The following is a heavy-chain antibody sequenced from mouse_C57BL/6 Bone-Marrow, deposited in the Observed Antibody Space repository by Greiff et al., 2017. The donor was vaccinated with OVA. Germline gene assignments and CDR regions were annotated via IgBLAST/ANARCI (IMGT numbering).Heavy chain of an antibody. J-gene: IGHJ4*01. CDR2: ISSGGSYT. CDR1: GFTFSSSG. V-gene: IGHV5-6*01. D-gene: IGHD1-1*01. Sequence: EVQLVESGGDLVKPGGSLKLSCAASGFTFSSSGMSWVRQTPDQRLEWVATISSGGSYTYSPDSVTGRFTISRDNAKNTLYLQKSSLKSEDTAMYYCARRKYYGSSFYYAMDYWGQGTSVTVSS. CDR3: ARRKYYGSSFYYAMDY.